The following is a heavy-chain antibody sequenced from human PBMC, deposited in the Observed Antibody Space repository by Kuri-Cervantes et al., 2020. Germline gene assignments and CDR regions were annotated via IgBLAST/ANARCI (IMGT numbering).Heavy chain of an antibody. D-gene: IGHD2-8*01. CDR1: GGSFSGYY. V-gene: IGHV4-34*01. CDR3: AKVGILMANRYYYYYMDV. CDR2: INHSGST. Sequence: SQTLSLTCAVYGGSFSGYYWSWIRQPPGKGLEWIGEINHSGSTNYNPSLKSRVAISVDTSKNQFSLKLSSVTAADTAVYYCAKVGILMANRYYYYYMDVWGKGTTVTVSS. J-gene: IGHJ6*03.